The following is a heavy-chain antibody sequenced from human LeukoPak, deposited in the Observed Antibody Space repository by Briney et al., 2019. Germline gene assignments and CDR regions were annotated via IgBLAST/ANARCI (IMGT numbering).Heavy chain of an antibody. Sequence: SETLSLTCTVSGGSISSGSYYWSWIRQPAGKGLEWIGRIYTSGSTNYNPSLKSRVTISVDTSKNQSSLKLSSVTAADTAVYYCARDLVSSGGFDPWGQGTLVTVSS. CDR3: ARDLVSSGGFDP. CDR2: IYTSGST. D-gene: IGHD6-19*01. J-gene: IGHJ5*02. V-gene: IGHV4-61*02. CDR1: GGSISSGSYY.